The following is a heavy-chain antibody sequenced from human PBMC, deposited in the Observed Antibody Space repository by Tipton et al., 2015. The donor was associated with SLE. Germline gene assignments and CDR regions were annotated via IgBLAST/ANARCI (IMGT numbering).Heavy chain of an antibody. Sequence: TLSLTCAVYGGSFSGYYWSWIRQPPGKGLEWIGEINHSGSTFYNPSLKSRVTISVDTSKNQFSLKLSSVTAADTAVYYCARRQWLVRGEYDYWGQGTLVTVSS. J-gene: IGHJ4*02. CDR3: ARRQWLVRGEYDY. D-gene: IGHD6-19*01. V-gene: IGHV4-34*01. CDR2: INHSGST. CDR1: GGSFSGYY.